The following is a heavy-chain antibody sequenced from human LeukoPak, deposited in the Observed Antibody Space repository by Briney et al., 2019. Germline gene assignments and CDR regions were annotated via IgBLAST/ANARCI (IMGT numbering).Heavy chain of an antibody. Sequence: SQTLSLTCTVSGGSISSGDYYWSWIRQHPGKGLEWIGYIYYGGSTYYNPSLKSRITISVDTSKNQFSLKLSSVTAADTAVYYCARYNYYESSGYLFDYWGQGTLVTVSS. CDR2: IYYGGST. V-gene: IGHV4-31*03. CDR3: ARYNYYESSGYLFDY. J-gene: IGHJ4*02. CDR1: GGSISSGDYY. D-gene: IGHD3-22*01.